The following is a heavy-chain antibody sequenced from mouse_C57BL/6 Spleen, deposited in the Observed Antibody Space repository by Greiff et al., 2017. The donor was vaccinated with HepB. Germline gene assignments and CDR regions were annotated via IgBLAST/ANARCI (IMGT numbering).Heavy chain of an antibody. D-gene: IGHD1-1*01. Sequence: QVQLQQPGAELVKPGASVKLSCKASGYTFTSYWMHGVKQRPGKGLEWIGMIHHNSGSTNYNEKFKSKATLTVDNSSSPAYMQPSSLTSEDYAVYYCARGDGSSSSCFAYWGHGTLVTVSA. CDR3: ARGDGSSSSCFAY. V-gene: IGHV1-64*01. J-gene: IGHJ3*01. CDR2: IHHNSGST. CDR1: GYTFTSYW.